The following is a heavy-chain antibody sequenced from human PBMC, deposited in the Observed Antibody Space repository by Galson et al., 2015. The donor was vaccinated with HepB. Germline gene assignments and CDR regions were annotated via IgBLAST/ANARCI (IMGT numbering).Heavy chain of an antibody. J-gene: IGHJ4*02. CDR2: IDPSDSYT. D-gene: IGHD3-10*01. V-gene: IGHV5-10-1*01. Sequence: QSGAEVKKPGESLRISCKGSGYSFTSYWISWVRQMPGKGLEWMGRIDPSDSYTNYSPSFQGHVTISADKSISTAYLQWSSLKASDTAMYYCARQREKGVGFGELKPEWDYRGQGTLVTVSS. CDR1: GYSFTSYW. CDR3: ARQREKGVGFGELKPEWDY.